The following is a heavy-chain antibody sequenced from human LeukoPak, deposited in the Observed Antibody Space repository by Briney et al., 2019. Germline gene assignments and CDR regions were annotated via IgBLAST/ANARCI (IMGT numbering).Heavy chain of an antibody. CDR2: ISGSGDSA. V-gene: IGHV3-23*01. D-gene: IGHD3-9*01. J-gene: IGHJ4*02. Sequence: GRSLSLAWAVSGPTSSSHAAGWVRHPSGTVLVWVSLISGSGDSAYFADSVKGRFTISRDNSRNTLYLQMSSLRAEDTALYYCATTLRSFDSPFDYWGQGILVTVSS. CDR3: ATTLRSFDSPFDY. CDR1: GPTSSSHA.